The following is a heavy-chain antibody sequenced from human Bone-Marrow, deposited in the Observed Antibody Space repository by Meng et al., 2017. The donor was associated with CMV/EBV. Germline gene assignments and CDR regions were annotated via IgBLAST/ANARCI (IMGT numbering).Heavy chain of an antibody. CDR3: ATTQPRILKTYYDFWSGPREYYFDY. Sequence: GSLRLSCTVSGGSISSYYWSWIRQPPGKGLEWIGYIYYSGSTNYNPSLKSRVTISVDTSKNQFSLKLSSVTAADTAVYYCATTQPRILKTYYDFWSGPREYYFDYWGQGTLVTVSS. CDR2: IYYSGST. D-gene: IGHD3-3*01. V-gene: IGHV4-59*01. CDR1: GGSISSYY. J-gene: IGHJ4*02.